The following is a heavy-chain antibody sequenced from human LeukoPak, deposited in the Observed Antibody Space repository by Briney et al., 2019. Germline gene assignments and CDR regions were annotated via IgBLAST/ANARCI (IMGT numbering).Heavy chain of an antibody. CDR1: GFTFSSYA. Sequence: GGSLRLSCAASGFTFSSYAMHWVRQAPGKGLEWVAVISYDGSNKYYADSVKGRFTISRDNSKNTLYLQMNSLRAEDTAVYYCARDRVLLWFGELPGAFDIWGQGTMVTVSS. J-gene: IGHJ3*02. V-gene: IGHV3-30-3*01. CDR3: ARDRVLLWFGELPGAFDI. CDR2: ISYDGSNK. D-gene: IGHD3-10*01.